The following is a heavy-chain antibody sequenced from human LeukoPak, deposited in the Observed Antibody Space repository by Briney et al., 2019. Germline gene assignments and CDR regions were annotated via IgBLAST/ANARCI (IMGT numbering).Heavy chain of an antibody. J-gene: IGHJ4*02. V-gene: IGHV3-21*01. Sequence: GGSLRLSCAASGFTFSSYSMNWVRQAPGKGLEWVSSISSSSSYIYYADSVKGRFTISRDNAKNSLYLQMNSLRAEDTAVYYCARGDRFFAVYYFDYWGQGTLVTVSS. CDR1: GFTFSSYS. CDR3: ARGDRFFAVYYFDY. CDR2: ISSSSSYI. D-gene: IGHD3-3*01.